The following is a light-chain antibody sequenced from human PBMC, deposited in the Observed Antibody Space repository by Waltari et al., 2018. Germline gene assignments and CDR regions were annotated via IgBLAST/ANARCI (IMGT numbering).Light chain of an antibody. CDR1: NSDIGSNKS. Sequence: QSALTQPASVSGSPGQSIIISCTGTNSDIGSNKSVSWYQPYPGKAPKVIIYEVSNRPSGVSDRFSGSKSGNTATLSISGLQTDDEGDYYCSSYTAISNIFGGGTTVTV. V-gene: IGLV2-14*01. CDR3: SSYTAISNI. J-gene: IGLJ1*01. CDR2: EVS.